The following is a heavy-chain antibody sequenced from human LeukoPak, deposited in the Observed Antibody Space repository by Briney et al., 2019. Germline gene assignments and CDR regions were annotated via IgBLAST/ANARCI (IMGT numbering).Heavy chain of an antibody. CDR3: ARFSYSGSFSF. V-gene: IGHV3-7*03. D-gene: IGHD6-6*01. Sequence: GVPLRLSCAVSGFTFSGFWMSWSRQAPGKGLEWVASINSDGSEGYYADVVKGRFTISRDNAKNSLYLQINSLRAEDTAVYYFARFSYSGSFSFWGKG. CDR2: INSDGSEG. J-gene: IGHJ6*03. CDR1: GFTFSGFW.